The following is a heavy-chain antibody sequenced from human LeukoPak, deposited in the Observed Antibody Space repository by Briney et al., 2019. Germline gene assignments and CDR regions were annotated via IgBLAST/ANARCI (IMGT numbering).Heavy chain of an antibody. Sequence: PSETLSLTCAVYGGSSSGYYWSWIRQPPGKGLEWIGEINHSGSTNYNPSLKSRVTISVDTSKNQFSLKLSSVTAADTAVYYCARATGLITIFGGSWFDPWGQGTLVTVSS. CDR1: GGSSSGYY. V-gene: IGHV4-34*01. CDR3: ARATGLITIFGGSWFDP. J-gene: IGHJ5*02. CDR2: INHSGST. D-gene: IGHD3-3*01.